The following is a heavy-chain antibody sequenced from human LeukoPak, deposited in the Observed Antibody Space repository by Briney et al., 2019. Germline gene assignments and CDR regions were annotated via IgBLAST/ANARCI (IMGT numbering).Heavy chain of an antibody. D-gene: IGHD3-10*01. Sequence: GGSLRLSCAASGFTFSSYWMSWVRQAPGKGLEWVANIKQDGSEKYYVDSVKGRFTISRDNAKNSLYLQMNSLRAEDTAVYYCARDRWFGEFDAFDIWGQGTMVTVSS. V-gene: IGHV3-7*01. J-gene: IGHJ3*02. CDR2: IKQDGSEK. CDR1: GFTFSSYW. CDR3: ARDRWFGEFDAFDI.